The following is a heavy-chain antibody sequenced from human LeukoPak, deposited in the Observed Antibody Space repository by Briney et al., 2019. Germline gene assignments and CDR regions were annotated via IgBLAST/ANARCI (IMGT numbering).Heavy chain of an antibody. V-gene: IGHV3-30*18. CDR2: ISYDGGKK. CDR3: AKGRQQWWTFDALDI. Sequence: GGPVTLFCAAWGFTFRSYGVHWVRQARGKGLEWLALISYDGGKKYYAHPVKGRFTIPRAHSKNTLYLQMNSLIPDDTAVYYCAKGRQQWWTFDALDIWGQGTMVTVSS. D-gene: IGHD5-18*01. CDR1: GFTFRSYG. J-gene: IGHJ3*02.